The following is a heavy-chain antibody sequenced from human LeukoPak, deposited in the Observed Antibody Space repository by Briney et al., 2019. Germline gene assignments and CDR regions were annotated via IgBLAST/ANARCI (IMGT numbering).Heavy chain of an antibody. J-gene: IGHJ3*02. V-gene: IGHV4-38-2*01. CDR2: IYNSGGT. D-gene: IGHD5/OR15-5a*01. Sequence: SETLSLTCSVFGVSLRNPYYWGWIRQPPGKGLEWIGSIYNSGGTHYNPSLTSRVTISIDTSRNQFSLRVSSVTAADTAVYYCVNYIGSTMADIWGQGTMVTVSS. CDR3: VNYIGSTMADI. CDR1: GVSLRNPYY.